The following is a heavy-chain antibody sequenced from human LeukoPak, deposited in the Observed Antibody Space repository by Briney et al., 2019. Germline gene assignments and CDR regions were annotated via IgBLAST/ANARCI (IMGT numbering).Heavy chain of an antibody. Sequence: PSETLSLTCAVYGGSFSGYYWSWIRQPPGKGPEWIGEINHSGSTNYSPSLKSRVTISVDTSKNQFSLKLSSVTAADTAVYYCARWRYYYGSGSGLDYWGQGTLVTVSS. V-gene: IGHV4-34*01. CDR3: ARWRYYYGSGSGLDY. CDR1: GGSFSGYY. D-gene: IGHD3-10*01. CDR2: INHSGST. J-gene: IGHJ4*02.